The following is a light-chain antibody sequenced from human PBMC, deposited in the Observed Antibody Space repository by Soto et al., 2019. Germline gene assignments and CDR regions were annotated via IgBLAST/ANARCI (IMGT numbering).Light chain of an antibody. CDR3: QQYNNWHPWT. CDR1: QSVSSN. CDR2: GAS. V-gene: IGKV3-15*01. J-gene: IGKJ1*01. Sequence: EIVMTQSPATLSVSPGERATLSCRASQSVSSNLAWYQQKPGQAPRLLIYGASTRATGIPARLSGSGSGTEFTLTFSSLQSEDFAVYYCQQYNNWHPWTFGQGTKVEIK.